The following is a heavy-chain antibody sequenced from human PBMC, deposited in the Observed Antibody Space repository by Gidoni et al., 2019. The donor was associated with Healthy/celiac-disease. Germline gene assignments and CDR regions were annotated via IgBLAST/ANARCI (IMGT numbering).Heavy chain of an antibody. CDR3: ARANLEGASDY. Sequence: QVQLVQSGAEVKKPGASVKVSCKASGYTFTSYYMHWVRQAPGQGLEWMGIINPSGGSTSYAQKFQGRVIMTRDTSTSTVYMELSSLRSEDTAVYYCARANLEGASDYWGQGTLVTVSS. V-gene: IGHV1-46*01. CDR1: GYTFTSYY. D-gene: IGHD1-26*01. J-gene: IGHJ4*02. CDR2: INPSGGST.